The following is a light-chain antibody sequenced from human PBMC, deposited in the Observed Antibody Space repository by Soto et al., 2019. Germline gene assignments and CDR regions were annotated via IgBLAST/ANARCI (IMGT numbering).Light chain of an antibody. CDR3: QQYNSYPLT. J-gene: IGKJ1*01. CDR1: QSISSW. CDR2: DAS. V-gene: IGKV1-5*01. Sequence: DIQMTQSPSTLSASVGDRVTITCRASQSISSWLAWYQQKPGKAPKLLIYDASSLESGVPSRFSGSGSGTECTLTISSRQPDDFATYYCQQYNSYPLTFGQGTKVEIK.